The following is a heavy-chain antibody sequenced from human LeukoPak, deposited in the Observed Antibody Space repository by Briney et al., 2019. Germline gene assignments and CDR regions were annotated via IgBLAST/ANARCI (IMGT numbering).Heavy chain of an antibody. Sequence: PGRSLRLSCAASGFTFDDYAMHWVRQAPGKGLEWVSGISWNSGSIGYADSVKGRFTISRDNAKNSLYLQMNSLRAEDMALYYCARSGVVPAAICANWFDPWGQGTLVTVSS. CDR3: ARSGVVPAAICANWFDP. CDR1: GFTFDDYA. J-gene: IGHJ5*02. D-gene: IGHD2-2*01. CDR2: ISWNSGSI. V-gene: IGHV3-9*03.